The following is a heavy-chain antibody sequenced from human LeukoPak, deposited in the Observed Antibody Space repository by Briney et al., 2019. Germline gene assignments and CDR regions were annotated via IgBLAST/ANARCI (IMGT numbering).Heavy chain of an antibody. CDR3: ARDPIGYSYIDY. D-gene: IGHD5-18*01. CDR2: IRSTSNYI. Sequence: GGSLRLSCAASTFMFRTYNMNWVRRAPGKGLEWVSSIRSTSNYIFYADSVKGRFTISRDNAKNTLYLQMNSLRAEDTALYYCARDPIGYSYIDYWGQGTLVTVSS. CDR1: TFMFRTYN. J-gene: IGHJ4*02. V-gene: IGHV3-21*01.